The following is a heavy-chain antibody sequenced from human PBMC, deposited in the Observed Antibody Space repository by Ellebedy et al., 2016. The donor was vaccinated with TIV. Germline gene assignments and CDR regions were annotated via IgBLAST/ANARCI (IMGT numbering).Heavy chain of an antibody. Sequence: MPGGSLRLSCAASGFTFSSYSMNWVRQAPGKGLEWIGEIYHSGSTNYNPSLKSRVTISVDKSKNQFSLKLSSVTAADTAVYYCARAYCSSTSCYLGYYYYGMDVWGQGTTVTVSS. CDR2: IYHSGST. D-gene: IGHD2-2*01. CDR1: GFTFSSYSM. J-gene: IGHJ6*02. V-gene: IGHV4-4*02. CDR3: ARAYCSSTSCYLGYYYYGMDV.